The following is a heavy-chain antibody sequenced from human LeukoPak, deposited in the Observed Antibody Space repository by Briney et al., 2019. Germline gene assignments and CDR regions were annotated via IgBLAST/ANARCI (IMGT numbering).Heavy chain of an antibody. CDR1: GFTFSSYA. V-gene: IGHV3-23*01. J-gene: IGHJ4*02. CDR3: AKDRVSVYYYDSSGYYYFDY. Sequence: GGSLRLSCAASGFTFSSYAMSWVRQAPGKGLEWVPAISGSGGSTYYADSVKGRFTISRDNSKNTLYLQMNSLRAEDTAVYYCAKDRVSVYYYDSSGYYYFDYWGQGTLVTVSS. D-gene: IGHD3-22*01. CDR2: ISGSGGST.